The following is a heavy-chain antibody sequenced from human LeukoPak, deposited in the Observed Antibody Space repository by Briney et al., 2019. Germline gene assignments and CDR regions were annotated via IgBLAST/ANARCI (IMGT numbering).Heavy chain of an antibody. CDR2: INPSGDPT. CDR3: ARSSGYYSSLFYMHV. CDR1: GYTFTSYY. J-gene: IGHJ6*03. Sequence: ASVKVSCKASGYTFTSYYMHWGRQAPGQGLEWVGIINPSGDPTTYAQKFQGRVTMTSDMSTSTVYMELSSLRSEDTAVYYCARSSGYYSSLFYMHVWGKGTTVTISS. V-gene: IGHV1-46*01. D-gene: IGHD3-22*01.